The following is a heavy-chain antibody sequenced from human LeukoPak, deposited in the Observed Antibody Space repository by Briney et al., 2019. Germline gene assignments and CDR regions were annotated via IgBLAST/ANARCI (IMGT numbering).Heavy chain of an antibody. Sequence: GGSLRLSCAASGFTFSSYSMNWVRQAPGKGLEWVSSISSSSSYIYYADSVKGRFTISRDNAKNSLYLQMNSLRAEDTAVYYCARLGRRVTYYGMDVWGQGTTVTVSS. CDR1: GFTFSSYS. D-gene: IGHD4-23*01. J-gene: IGHJ6*02. CDR2: ISSSSSYI. CDR3: ARLGRRVTYYGMDV. V-gene: IGHV3-21*01.